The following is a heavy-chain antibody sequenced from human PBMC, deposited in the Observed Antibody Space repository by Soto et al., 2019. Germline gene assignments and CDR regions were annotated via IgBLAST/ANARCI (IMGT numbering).Heavy chain of an antibody. V-gene: IGHV4-39*01. CDR1: GGSISSSSYY. D-gene: IGHD1-26*01. CDR3: ARHSGNQGFDY. Sequence: SETLSLTCTVSGGSISSSSYYWGWIRQPPGKGLEWIGSIYYSGSTYYNPSLKSRVTISVDTSKNQFSLKLSSVTAADTAVYYCARHSGNQGFDYWGQGTLVTVSS. CDR2: IYYSGST. J-gene: IGHJ4*02.